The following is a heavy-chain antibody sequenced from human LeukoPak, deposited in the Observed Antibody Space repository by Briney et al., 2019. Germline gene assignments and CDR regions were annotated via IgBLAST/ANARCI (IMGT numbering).Heavy chain of an antibody. CDR3: AKAYSLTTIVTPAFDF. V-gene: IGHV3-23*01. CDR2: ISHSAGST. J-gene: IGHJ4*02. Sequence: GGSLRLSCAASGFTFIHFAMAWVRQAPGKGLEWVSAISHSAGSTYYADCVKGRFTLSRDNSKNTLDLQMNSLRTEDTAVYYCAKAYSLTTIVTPAFDFWGQGTLVTVSS. CDR1: GFTFIHFA. D-gene: IGHD4-23*01.